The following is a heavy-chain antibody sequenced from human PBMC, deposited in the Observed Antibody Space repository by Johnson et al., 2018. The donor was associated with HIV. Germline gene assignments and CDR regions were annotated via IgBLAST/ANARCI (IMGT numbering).Heavy chain of an antibody. V-gene: IGHV3-30*18. CDR3: AKESAFDI. J-gene: IGHJ3*02. CDR2: ISYDGSDK. Sequence: QVQLVESGGGVVQPGGSLRLSCTASGFTFSSYGMNLVRQAPGKGLEWVAVISYDGSDKYYADSVKGRFTISRDNSKNTLYLQMNSLRAEDTAVYYCAKESAFDIWGQGTMVTVSS. CDR1: GFTFSSYG.